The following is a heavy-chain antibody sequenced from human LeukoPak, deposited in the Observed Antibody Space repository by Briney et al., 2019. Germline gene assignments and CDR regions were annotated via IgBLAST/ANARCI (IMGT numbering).Heavy chain of an antibody. CDR3: ARSGYSYGHFDY. D-gene: IGHD5-18*01. Sequence: PSETPSLTCTVSGGSISSSSYYWGWIRQPPGKGLEWIGSIYYSGSTYYNPSLKSRVTISVDTSKNQFSLKLSSVTAADTAVYYCARSGYSYGHFDYWGQGTLVTVSS. J-gene: IGHJ4*02. CDR1: GGSISSSSYY. V-gene: IGHV4-39*01. CDR2: IYYSGST.